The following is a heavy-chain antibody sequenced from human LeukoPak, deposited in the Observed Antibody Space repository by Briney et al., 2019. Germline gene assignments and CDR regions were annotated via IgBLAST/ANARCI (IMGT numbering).Heavy chain of an antibody. CDR2: ISSTSSHI. CDR3: ARRDVTIFGVADDS. CDR1: GFTFSSYS. J-gene: IGHJ4*02. Sequence: GGSLRLSCAATGFTFSSYSMNWVRQAPGKGLEWVSYISSTSSHIFYADSVKGRFTISRDNAKNSLFLQMNSLRAEDTAVYYCARRDVTIFGVADDSWGQGTLVTVSS. D-gene: IGHD3-3*01. V-gene: IGHV3-48*01.